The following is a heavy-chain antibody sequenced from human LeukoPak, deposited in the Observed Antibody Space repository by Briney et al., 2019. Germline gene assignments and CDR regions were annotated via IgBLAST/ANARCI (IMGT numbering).Heavy chain of an antibody. CDR2: IYYSGST. V-gene: IGHV4-30-4*01. Sequence: SETLSLTCTVSAGSISSGDYYWSWIRQPPGKGLEWIGYIYYSGSTYYNPSLKSRVTISVDTSKNQFSLKLSSVTAADTAVYYCARRYGSGSSLDYWGQGTLVTVSS. J-gene: IGHJ4*02. CDR1: AGSISSGDYY. D-gene: IGHD3-10*01. CDR3: ARRYGSGSSLDY.